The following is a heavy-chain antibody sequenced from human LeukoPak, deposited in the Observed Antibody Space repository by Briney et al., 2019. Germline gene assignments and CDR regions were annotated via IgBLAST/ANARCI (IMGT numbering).Heavy chain of an antibody. J-gene: IGHJ4*02. Sequence: GGSLRLSCAASGFTFSSYAMHWVRQAPGKGLEWVAVISYDGSNKYYADSVKGRFTISRDNSKNTLYLQMNSLRAEDTAVYYCAVCGSSTSCAGIGYWGQGTLVTVSS. CDR3: AVCGSSTSCAGIGY. CDR2: ISYDGSNK. V-gene: IGHV3-30*04. CDR1: GFTFSSYA. D-gene: IGHD2-2*01.